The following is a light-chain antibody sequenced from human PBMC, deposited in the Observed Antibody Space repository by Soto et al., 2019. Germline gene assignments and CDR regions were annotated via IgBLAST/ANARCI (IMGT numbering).Light chain of an antibody. Sequence: EIVLTQSPGSLSLSPGERATLSCRAIQSVSSNYLAWYQQKPGQAPRLLIYGASSRATGIPDRFSGSGSGTDFTLTIRRLEPEDFAVYYCQQYGSSYPWTFGQGTKVDNK. J-gene: IGKJ1*01. CDR3: QQYGSSYPWT. CDR2: GAS. CDR1: QSVSSNY. V-gene: IGKV3-20*01.